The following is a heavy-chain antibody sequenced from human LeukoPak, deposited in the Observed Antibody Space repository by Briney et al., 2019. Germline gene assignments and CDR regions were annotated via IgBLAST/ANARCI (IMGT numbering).Heavy chain of an antibody. V-gene: IGHV3-23*01. J-gene: IGHJ5*02. D-gene: IGHD2-2*01. CDR2: ISGSGGST. Sequence: PGGFLRLSCAASGFTFSSYAMSWVRQAPGKGLEWVSAISGSGGSTYYADSVKGRFTISRDNSKNTLYLQMNSLRAEDTAVYYCAKGGVPAATKYNWFDPWGQGTLVTVSS. CDR3: AKGGVPAATKYNWFDP. CDR1: GFTFSSYA.